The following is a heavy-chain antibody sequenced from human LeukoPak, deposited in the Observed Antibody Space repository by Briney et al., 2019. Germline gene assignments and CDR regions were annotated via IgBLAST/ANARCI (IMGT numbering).Heavy chain of an antibody. CDR2: IYYSGST. V-gene: IGHV4-61*08. CDR1: GGSISSGGYY. CDR3: ARDCCGSSGYDY. J-gene: IGHJ4*02. D-gene: IGHD3-22*01. Sequence: LETLSLTCTVSGGSISSGGYYWTWIRQPPGKGLEWIGYIYYSGSTNYNPSLKSRVTISVDTSKNQFSLKLSSVTAADTAVYYCARDCCGSSGYDYWGQGTLVTVSS.